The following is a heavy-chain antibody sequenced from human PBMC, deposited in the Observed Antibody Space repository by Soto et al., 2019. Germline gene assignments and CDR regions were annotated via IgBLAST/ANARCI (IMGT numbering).Heavy chain of an antibody. J-gene: IGHJ6*03. CDR1: GYTFTGYY. D-gene: IGHD2-2*01. V-gene: IGHV1-2*04. Sequence: ASVKVSCKASGYTFTGYYMHWVRQAPGQGLEWMGWINPNSGGTNYAQKFQGWVTMTRDTSISTAYMELSRLRADDTAVYYCARSGMGHEENIVGVPAAMDPYYYYIDVWGEGTAVT. CDR3: ARSGMGHEENIVGVPAAMDPYYYYIDV. CDR2: INPNSGGT.